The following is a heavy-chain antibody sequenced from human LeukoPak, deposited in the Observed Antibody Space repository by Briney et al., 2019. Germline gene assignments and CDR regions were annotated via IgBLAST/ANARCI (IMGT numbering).Heavy chain of an antibody. D-gene: IGHD5-24*01. CDR3: AAEMPYNY. Sequence: SETLSLTCAVYGGSFSGYYWSWIRQPLGKGLEWIGEINHSGSTNYNPSLKSRVTISVDTSKNQFSLKLSSVTAADTAVYYCAAEMPYNYWGQGTLVTVSS. CDR2: INHSGST. J-gene: IGHJ4*02. CDR1: GGSFSGYY. V-gene: IGHV4-34*01.